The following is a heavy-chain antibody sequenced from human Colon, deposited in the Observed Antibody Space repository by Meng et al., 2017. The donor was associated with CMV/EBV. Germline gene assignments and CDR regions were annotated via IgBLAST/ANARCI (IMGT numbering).Heavy chain of an antibody. V-gene: IGHV3-23*01. J-gene: IGHJ4*02. D-gene: IGHD3-3*01. CDR1: EFTFSSYA. CDR3: AKGSEYFDFWSSSD. Sequence: GGSLKISCVGSEFTFSSYAMSWVRQAPGKGLEWVSAISGGGTTTFYADSVKGRYTISRDNSKNTLYLQMDSLRGEDTAVYYCAKGSEYFDFWSSSDWGQGTLVTVSS. CDR2: ISGGGTTT.